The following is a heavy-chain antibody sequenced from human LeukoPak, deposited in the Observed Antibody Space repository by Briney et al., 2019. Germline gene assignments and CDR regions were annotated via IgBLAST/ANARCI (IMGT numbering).Heavy chain of an antibody. D-gene: IGHD5-24*01. J-gene: IGHJ4*02. CDR1: GFTFSSYS. CDR3: ARVEMATIPPDY. Sequence: GGSLRLSCAASGFTFSSYSMNWVRQAPGKGLEWVSSISSSSSTIYYADSVKGRFTISRDNAKNSLYLQMNSLRAEDTAVYYCARVEMATIPPDYWGQGTLVTVSS. CDR2: ISSSSSTI. V-gene: IGHV3-48*04.